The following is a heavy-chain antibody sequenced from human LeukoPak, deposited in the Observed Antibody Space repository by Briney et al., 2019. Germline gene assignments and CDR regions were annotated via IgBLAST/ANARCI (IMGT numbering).Heavy chain of an antibody. V-gene: IGHV3-11*04. CDR2: ITSSATT. CDR3: ARDYGDLGGDY. Sequence: GGSLRLSCAASGFTFSDYYMTWIRQAPGKGLEWVSYITSSATTYYADSVKGRFTISRDNAKTSLYLQMNSLRAEGTAVYYCARDYGDLGGDYWGQGTLVTVSS. D-gene: IGHD4-17*01. CDR1: GFTFSDYY. J-gene: IGHJ4*02.